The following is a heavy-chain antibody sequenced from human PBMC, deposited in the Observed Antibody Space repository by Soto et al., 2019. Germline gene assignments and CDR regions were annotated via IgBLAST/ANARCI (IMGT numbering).Heavy chain of an antibody. D-gene: IGHD5-18*01. J-gene: IGHJ4*02. CDR1: GYNFTSYW. V-gene: IGHV5-51*01. Sequence: PWVSLKISCNGSGYNFTSYWSGWARQMPGKGLEWMGIIYPGDSDTRYSPSFQGQVTISADKSISTAYLQWSSLKASDTAMYYCARRGYSYGYADYWGQGTLVTVSS. CDR2: IYPGDSDT. CDR3: ARRGYSYGYADY.